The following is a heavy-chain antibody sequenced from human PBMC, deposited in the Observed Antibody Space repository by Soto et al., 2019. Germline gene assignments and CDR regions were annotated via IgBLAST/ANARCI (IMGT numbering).Heavy chain of an antibody. CDR2: IYYSGST. D-gene: IGHD2-21*01. CDR3: AREARGERYNWFDP. Sequence: SETLSLTCTVSGGSISSGSYYWSWIRQPPGKGLEWIGYIYYSGSTNYNPSLKSRVTISVDTSKNQFSLKLSSVTAADTAVYYCAREARGERYNWFDPWGQGTLVTVYS. V-gene: IGHV4-61*01. CDR1: GGSISSGSYY. J-gene: IGHJ5*02.